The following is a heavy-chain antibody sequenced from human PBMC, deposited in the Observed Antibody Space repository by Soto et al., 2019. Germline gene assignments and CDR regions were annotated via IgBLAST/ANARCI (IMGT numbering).Heavy chain of an antibody. CDR2: IKSKTDGGTT. J-gene: IGHJ4*02. CDR3: TRPGYSNYDSDY. D-gene: IGHD5-12*01. CDR1: GFTFSNAW. Sequence: EVQLVESGGGLVKPGGSLRLSCAASGFTFSNAWMSWVRQAPGKGLEWVGRIKSKTDGGTTDYAAPVKGRFTISRDDSKNTLYLQMDSLKTEDTAVYYCTRPGYSNYDSDYWGQGTLVTVSS. V-gene: IGHV3-15*01.